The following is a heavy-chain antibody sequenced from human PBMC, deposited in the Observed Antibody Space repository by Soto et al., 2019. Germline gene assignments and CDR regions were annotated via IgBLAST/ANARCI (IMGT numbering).Heavy chain of an antibody. CDR3: ARRGATEYSSSYYFDY. V-gene: IGHV4-59*01. Sequence: SETLSLTCTVSGGSISSYYWSWIRQPPGKGLEWIGYIYYSGSTNYNPSLKSRVTISVDTSKNQFSLKLSSVTTADTAVYYCARRGATEYSSSYYFDYWGQGTLVTVSS. J-gene: IGHJ4*02. CDR2: IYYSGST. CDR1: GGSISSYY. D-gene: IGHD6-6*01.